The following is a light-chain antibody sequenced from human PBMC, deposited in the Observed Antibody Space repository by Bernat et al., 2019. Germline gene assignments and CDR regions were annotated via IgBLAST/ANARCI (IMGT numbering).Light chain of an antibody. CDR2: DVS. V-gene: IGLV2-14*03. CDR1: SSDVGGYNY. J-gene: IGLJ1*01. CDR3: SSYTSSSTLYV. Sequence: QSALTQPASVSGSPGQSITISCTGTSSDVGGYNYVSWYQQHPGKAPKLMIYDVSNRPSGVSKRFSGSKSGNTASLTISGLQAEDEADYYGSSYTSSSTLYVFGTDTKVTVL.